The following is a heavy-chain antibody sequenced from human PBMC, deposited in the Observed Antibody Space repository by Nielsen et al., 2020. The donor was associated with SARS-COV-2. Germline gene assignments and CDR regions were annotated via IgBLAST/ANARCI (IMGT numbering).Heavy chain of an antibody. V-gene: IGHV3-66*01. CDR2: IYSGGST. D-gene: IGHD4-11*01. J-gene: IGHJ6*02. CDR1: GFTVSSNY. Sequence: GESLKISCAASGFTVSSNYMSWVRQAPGKGLEWVSVIYSGGSTYYADSVKGRFTISRDNSKNTLYLQMNSLRAEDTAVYYCAREGSATVTKHYYYYGMDVWGQGTTVTVSS. CDR3: AREGSATVTKHYYYYGMDV.